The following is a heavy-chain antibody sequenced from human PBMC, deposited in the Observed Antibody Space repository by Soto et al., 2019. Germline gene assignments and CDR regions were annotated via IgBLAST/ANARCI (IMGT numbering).Heavy chain of an antibody. D-gene: IGHD3-10*01. J-gene: IGHJ4*02. CDR2: ISYDGSNK. Sequence: QVQLVESGGGVVQPGRSLRLSCAASGFTFSSYAMHWVRQAPGKGLEWVAVISYDGSNKYYADSVKGRFTISRDNSKNTLYLQMNSLRAEDTAVYYCAKDGRGSGSHYNSFGYWGQGTLVTVSS. CDR3: AKDGRGSGSHYNSFGY. V-gene: IGHV3-30-3*01. CDR1: GFTFSSYA.